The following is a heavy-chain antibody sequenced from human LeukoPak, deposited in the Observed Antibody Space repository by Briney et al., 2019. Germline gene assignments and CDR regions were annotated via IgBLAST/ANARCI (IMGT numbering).Heavy chain of an antibody. CDR3: AKQRAYRGEWAFEI. V-gene: IGHV4-39*01. CDR2: IHYRGHT. Sequence: PSETLSLTCTVSIGSISSQPDYWVWIRQTPGQGLEWNASIHYRGHTFYNPSLKSRITISVDTSKNQMSLWLNSVTAADTAVYYCAKQRAYRGEWAFEIWGQGTRVIVS. CDR1: IGSISSQPDY. D-gene: IGHD3-10*01. J-gene: IGHJ3*02.